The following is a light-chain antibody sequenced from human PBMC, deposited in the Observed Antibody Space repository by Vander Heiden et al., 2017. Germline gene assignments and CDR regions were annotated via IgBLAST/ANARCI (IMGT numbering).Light chain of an antibody. Sequence: SSELTQDPAVSVALGQTVRITCHGDRHRSCYASWYQQKPGQAPVLVIYGKNNRPSGIPDRFSGSSSGNTASLTITGAQAEDEADYYCNSRDSSDNHLVFGGGTKLTVL. V-gene: IGLV3-19*01. J-gene: IGLJ2*01. CDR3: NSRDSSDNHLV. CDR2: GKN. CDR1: RHRSCY.